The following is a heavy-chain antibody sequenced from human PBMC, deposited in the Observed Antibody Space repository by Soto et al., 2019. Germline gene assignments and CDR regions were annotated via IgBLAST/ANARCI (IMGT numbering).Heavy chain of an antibody. V-gene: IGHV4-31*03. CDR1: GGSISSGGYY. D-gene: IGHD1-1*01. J-gene: IGHJ6*02. CDR2: IYYSGST. CDR3: ARAVRDHYYGMDV. Sequence: QVQLQESGPGLVKPSQTLSLTCTVSGGSISSGGYYWSWIRQHPGKGLEWIGYIYYSGSTYYNPSLKSRVTISVDTSKNQFSLNVTSVTAADTAVYYCARAVRDHYYGMDVWGQGTTVTVSS.